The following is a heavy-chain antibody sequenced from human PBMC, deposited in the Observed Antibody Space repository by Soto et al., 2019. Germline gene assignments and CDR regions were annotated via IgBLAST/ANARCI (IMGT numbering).Heavy chain of an antibody. CDR3: AKRHTTMKAFDY. V-gene: IGHV3-23*01. CDR2: IYDNGSGT. J-gene: IGHJ4*02. D-gene: IGHD4-17*01. CDR1: GFTFSSYA. Sequence: PGGSLRLSCAASGFTFSSYAMSWVRQAPGKGLEWVSGIYDNGSGTYYADSVKGRFTISRDNPRNTLYLQMNSLRAEDTALYYSAKRHTTMKAFDYWGPGTLVTVSS.